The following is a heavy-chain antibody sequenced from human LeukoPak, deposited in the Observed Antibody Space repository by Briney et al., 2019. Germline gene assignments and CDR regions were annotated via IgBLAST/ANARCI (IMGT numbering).Heavy chain of an antibody. D-gene: IGHD5-24*01. Sequence: GGSLRLSCAASGFTVSSNYMNWVRQAPGKGLEWVSVIYGGGNIYYADSVKGRFTISRDNSKNTPYLQMNSLRAEDTAVYYCARGAGYNYPYYFDYWGQGTLVTVSS. V-gene: IGHV3-53*01. CDR1: GFTVSSNY. CDR3: ARGAGYNYPYYFDY. CDR2: IYGGGNI. J-gene: IGHJ4*02.